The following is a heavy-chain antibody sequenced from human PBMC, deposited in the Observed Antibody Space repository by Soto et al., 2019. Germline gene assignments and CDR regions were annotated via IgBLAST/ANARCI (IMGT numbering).Heavy chain of an antibody. D-gene: IGHD3-10*01. CDR3: ARTGVYYGSGTWRPGYNWFDP. Sequence: ESLKISCKGSGYSFTSYWIGWVRQMPGKGLEWMGIIYPGDSDTRYSPSFQGQVTISADKSISTAYLQWSSLKASDTAMYYCARTGVYYGSGTWRPGYNWFDPWGQGTLVTVSS. CDR2: IYPGDSDT. CDR1: GYSFTSYW. J-gene: IGHJ5*02. V-gene: IGHV5-51*01.